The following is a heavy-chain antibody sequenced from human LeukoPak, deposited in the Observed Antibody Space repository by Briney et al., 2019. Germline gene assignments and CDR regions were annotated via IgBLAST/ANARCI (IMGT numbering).Heavy chain of an antibody. CDR2: ISGSGGST. CDR1: GFTFSSYG. D-gene: IGHD3-9*01. J-gene: IGHJ4*02. V-gene: IGHV3-23*01. Sequence: GGSLRLSCAASGFTFSSYGMSWVRQAPGKGLEWVSAISGSGGSTYYADSVKGRFTISRDNSKNTLYLQMNSLRAEDTAVYYCADVLRYFDSQSHFDYWGQGTLVTVSS. CDR3: ADVLRYFDSQSHFDY.